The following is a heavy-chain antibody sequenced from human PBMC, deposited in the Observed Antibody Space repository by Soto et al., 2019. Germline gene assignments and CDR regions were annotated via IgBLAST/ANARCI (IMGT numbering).Heavy chain of an antibody. CDR3: IYRPAAYDYHGLDV. D-gene: IGHD6-25*01. V-gene: IGHV2-5*01. CDR2: IYWNDDK. Sequence: SGPTLVNPTQTLTLTCALSGFSVSARGVGVGWIRQPPGKALEWLAIIYWNDDKLYRPSLQSRLTITKDTSKNQVVLTMTNMDPVDTATYYCIYRPAAYDYHGLDVWGQGTTVTVSS. CDR1: GFSVSARGVG. J-gene: IGHJ6*02.